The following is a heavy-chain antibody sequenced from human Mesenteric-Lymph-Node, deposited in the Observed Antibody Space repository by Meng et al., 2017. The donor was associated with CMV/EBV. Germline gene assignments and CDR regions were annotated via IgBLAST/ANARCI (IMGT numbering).Heavy chain of an antibody. D-gene: IGHD3/OR15-3a*01. CDR3: ARGHDLGNWFDP. CDR2: ISSGGEFM. CDR1: GFTFSSNS. V-gene: IGHV3-21*01. J-gene: IGHJ5*02. Sequence: GESLKISCAASGFTFSSNSMNWVRQAPGKGLEWVSSISSGGEFMYYADSVKGRFTISRDNAKNSLYLQMNSLRAEDTAVYYCARGHDLGNWFDPWGQGTLVTVSS.